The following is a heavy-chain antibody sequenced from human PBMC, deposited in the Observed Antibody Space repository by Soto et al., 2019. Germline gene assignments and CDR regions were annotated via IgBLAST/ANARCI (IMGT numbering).Heavy chain of an antibody. V-gene: IGHV1-69*01. D-gene: IGHD1-1*01. Sequence: QVQLLQSGAEVKKPGSSVQVSCKVSGGTFRSFALNWVRQAPGQGLEWMGGIIPIFGTPNYAQKFQGRVTITADESTSTAYMELSSLRSEDTALYYCAQRGGGKGTTFDYWGQGTLVTVSS. CDR2: IIPIFGTP. CDR1: GGTFRSFA. J-gene: IGHJ4*02. CDR3: AQRGGGKGTTFDY.